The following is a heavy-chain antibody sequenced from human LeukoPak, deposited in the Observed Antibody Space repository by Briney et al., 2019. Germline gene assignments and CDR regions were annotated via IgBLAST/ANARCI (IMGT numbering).Heavy chain of an antibody. V-gene: IGHV4-59*01. CDR1: GASISSYY. CDR2: IYYSGTT. J-gene: IGHJ4*02. Sequence: PSETLSLTCTVSGASISSYYWSWIRQPPGKGLEWIGYIYYSGTTNYNPFLKSRVTLSVDTSKSQFSLKMSSVTAADTAIYYCATETGVFFEYWGQGTLVTVSS. CDR3: ATETGVFFEY. D-gene: IGHD3-10*01.